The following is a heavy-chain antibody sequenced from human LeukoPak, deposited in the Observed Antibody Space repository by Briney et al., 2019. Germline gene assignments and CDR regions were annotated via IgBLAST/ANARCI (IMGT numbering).Heavy chain of an antibody. J-gene: IGHJ4*02. CDR3: AGYDFWSDYRDY. Sequence: GGSLRLSCAASGFTFSSYSMNWVRQAPGKGLEWVSSISSSSSYIYYADSVKGRFTISRDNAKNSLYLQMNSLRAEDTAVYYCAGYDFWSDYRDYWGQGTLVTVSS. CDR1: GFTFSSYS. D-gene: IGHD3-3*01. CDR2: ISSSSSYI. V-gene: IGHV3-21*01.